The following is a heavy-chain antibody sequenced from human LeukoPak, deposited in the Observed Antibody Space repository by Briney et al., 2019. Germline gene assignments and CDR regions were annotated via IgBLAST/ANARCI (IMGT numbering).Heavy chain of an antibody. CDR2: VWDDGSSQ. V-gene: IGHV3-33*06. CDR1: GFTFSSYG. CDR3: AKVGFSEMEWLLYSDH. Sequence: GGSLRLSCAASGFTFSSYGMHWVRQAPGKGLEWVAVVWDDGSSQNYADSVKGRFTISRDNSKNMLYLQMNSLRAEDTAVYYCAKVGFSEMEWLLYSDHWGQGTLVTVSS. D-gene: IGHD3-3*01. J-gene: IGHJ4*02.